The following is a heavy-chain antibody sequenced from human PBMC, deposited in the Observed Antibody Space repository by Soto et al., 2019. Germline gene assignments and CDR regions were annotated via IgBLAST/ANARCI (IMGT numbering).Heavy chain of an antibody. CDR2: ISGSGGST. V-gene: IGHV3-23*01. J-gene: IGHJ4*02. Sequence: GGSLRLSCAASGFTFSSYAMSWVRQAPGKGLEWVSAISGSGGSTYYADSVKGRFTISRDNSKNTLYLQMNSLRAEDTAVYYCTKASGYSSSWPDYWGQGTLVTVSS. CDR3: TKASGYSSSWPDY. CDR1: GFTFSSYA. D-gene: IGHD6-13*01.